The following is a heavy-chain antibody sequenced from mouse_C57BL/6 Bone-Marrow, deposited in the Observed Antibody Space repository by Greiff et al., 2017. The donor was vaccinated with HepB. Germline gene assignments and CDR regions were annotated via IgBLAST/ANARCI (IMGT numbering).Heavy chain of an antibody. Sequence: EVMLVESVAELVRPGASVKLSCTASGFNIKNTYMHWVKQRPEQGLEWIGRIDPANGNTNYAPKFQGKATITADTSSNTAYLQLSILTSEDTAISYFARDYYYGGAYWGQGTLVTVSA. CDR2: IDPANGNT. J-gene: IGHJ3*01. D-gene: IGHD1-1*01. CDR1: GFNIKNTY. CDR3: ARDYYYGGAY. V-gene: IGHV14-3*01.